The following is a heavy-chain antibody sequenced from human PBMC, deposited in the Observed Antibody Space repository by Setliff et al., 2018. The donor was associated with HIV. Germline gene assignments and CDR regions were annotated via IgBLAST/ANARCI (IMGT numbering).Heavy chain of an antibody. CDR2: IYFDGSDR. CDR1: GFYFRGYA. V-gene: IGHV3-30*04. CDR3: AKDRGQGYSGYYGCDS. J-gene: IGHJ5*02. D-gene: IGHD5-12*01. Sequence: GSLRLSCEASGFYFRGYAMHWVRQAPGKGLEWVAVIYFDGSDRSYADSVKGRFTISRDNSKNTVYLEMNSLRGDDTAVYFCAKDRGQGYSGYYGCDSWGQGTLVTVS.